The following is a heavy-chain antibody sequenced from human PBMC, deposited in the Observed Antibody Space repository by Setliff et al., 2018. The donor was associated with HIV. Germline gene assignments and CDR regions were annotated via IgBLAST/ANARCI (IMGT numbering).Heavy chain of an antibody. CDR3: ARPRSGGSGSYSWFDP. CDR2: IIPIFGTA. V-gene: IGHV1-69*05. J-gene: IGHJ5*02. D-gene: IGHD3-10*01. CDR1: GGTFSSYA. Sequence: SVKVSCKASGGTFSSYAISWVRQAPGQGLEWMGGIIPIFGTANYAQKFQGRVTITRDTSANTAYMELSSLRSEDTAVYYCARPRSGGSGSYSWFDPWGQGTLVTVSS.